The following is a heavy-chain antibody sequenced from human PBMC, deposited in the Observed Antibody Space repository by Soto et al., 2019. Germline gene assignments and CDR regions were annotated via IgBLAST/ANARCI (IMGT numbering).Heavy chain of an antibody. CDR1: GFTFSSYA. CDR3: AKDSYYDSSGYPDGFDY. V-gene: IGHV3-23*01. CDR2: ISGSGGST. D-gene: IGHD3-22*01. J-gene: IGHJ4*02. Sequence: EVQLLESGGGLVQPGGSLRLSCAASGFTFSSYAMSWVRQAPGKGLELVSAISGSGGSTYYADSVKGRFNITRDNSKNPLYLQMLSLRAEDAAVYYCAKDSYYDSSGYPDGFDYWGQGTLVTVSS.